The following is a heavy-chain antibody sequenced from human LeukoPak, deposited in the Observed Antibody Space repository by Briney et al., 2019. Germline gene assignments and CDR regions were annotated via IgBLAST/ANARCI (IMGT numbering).Heavy chain of an antibody. Sequence: PGGSLRLSCAASGFTFGTYWMSWVRHPPGKGLEWVAKTNQDGTEKYYVDSVKGRFTISRDNAKNSLYLQMNSLRVEDTATYYCAKVAHYYYGSESYYFFEHWGQGTPVTAS. J-gene: IGHJ4*02. V-gene: IGHV3-7*01. D-gene: IGHD3-10*01. CDR1: GFTFGTYW. CDR3: AKVAHYYYGSESYYFFEH. CDR2: TNQDGTEK.